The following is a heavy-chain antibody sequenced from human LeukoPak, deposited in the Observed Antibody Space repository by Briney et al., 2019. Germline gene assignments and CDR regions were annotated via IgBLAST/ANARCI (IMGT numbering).Heavy chain of an antibody. J-gene: IGHJ4*02. V-gene: IGHV4-34*01. D-gene: IGHD3-3*01. Sequence: PSETLSLTCAVYGGSFSGYYWSWIRQPPGKGLEWIGEINHSGSTNYNPSLKSRVTISVDTSKNQFSLKLSSVTAADTAVYYCARGRGFWSAPLDYWGQGTLVTVSS. CDR1: GGSFSGYY. CDR2: INHSGST. CDR3: ARGRGFWSAPLDY.